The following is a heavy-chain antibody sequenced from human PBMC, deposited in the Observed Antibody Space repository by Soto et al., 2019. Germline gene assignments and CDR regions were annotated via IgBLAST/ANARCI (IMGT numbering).Heavy chain of an antibody. CDR1: GASIGSGGW. CDR2: IFHDGNT. J-gene: IGHJ5*02. Sequence: QVHLQESGPGLVKPSETLSLTCAVSGASIGSGGWWSWVRQPPGKGLEWIAEIFHDGNTNYSPSLKSQVTISVDKSQNQFSLNVYSVTAAGTAVYYCARHEGWHGPDQWGQGTLVTVSS. CDR3: ARHEGWHGPDQ. V-gene: IGHV4-4*02.